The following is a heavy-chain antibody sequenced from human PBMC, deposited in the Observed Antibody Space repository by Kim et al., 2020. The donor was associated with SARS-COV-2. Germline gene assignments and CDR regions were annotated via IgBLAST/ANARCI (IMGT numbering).Heavy chain of an antibody. CDR2: NT. J-gene: IGHJ6*02. V-gene: IGHV1-18*01. D-gene: IGHD4-17*01. CDR3: ARDTDYGMDV. Sequence: NTTYAQKLQGGVTMTTDTSTSTAYMELRSLRSDDTAVYYCARDTDYGMDVWGQGTTVTVSS.